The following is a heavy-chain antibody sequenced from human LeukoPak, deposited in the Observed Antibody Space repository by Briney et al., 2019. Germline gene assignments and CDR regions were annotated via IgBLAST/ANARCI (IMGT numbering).Heavy chain of an antibody. CDR2: ISNSGGST. CDR1: GFTFSSYA. V-gene: IGHV3-23*01. CDR3: AKETSISFDY. J-gene: IGHJ4*02. D-gene: IGHD2-2*01. Sequence: GGSLRLSCAASGFTFSSYAMNWVRQAPGKGLEWVSGISNSGGSTYYADSVRGRFTISRDNSKNTLYLQMNCLRAEDTAVYYCAKETSISFDYWGQGTLVTVSS.